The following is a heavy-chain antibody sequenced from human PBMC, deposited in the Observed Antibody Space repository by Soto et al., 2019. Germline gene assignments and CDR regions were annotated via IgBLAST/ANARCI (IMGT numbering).Heavy chain of an antibody. D-gene: IGHD2-2*01. CDR2: TYYRSKWYN. Sequence: PSQTLSLTCAISGDSVSSNSAAWNWIRQSPSRGLEWLGRTYYRSKWYNDYAVSVKSRITINPDTSKNQFSLQLNSVTPEDTAVYYCSRDRDIVVVPAAIYYYGMDVCGHWTTVTVSS. CDR3: SRDRDIVVVPAAIYYYGMDV. CDR1: GDSVSSNSAA. J-gene: IGHJ6*02. V-gene: IGHV6-1*01.